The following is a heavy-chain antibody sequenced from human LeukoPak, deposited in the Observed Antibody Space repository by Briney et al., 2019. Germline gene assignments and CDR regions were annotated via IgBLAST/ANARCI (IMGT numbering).Heavy chain of an antibody. CDR3: ARDGGGGDYGY. D-gene: IGHD3-16*01. Sequence: PGGSLRLSCAASGFTFSSYWMHWVRQAPGKGLAWVSRINSDGSSTSYADSVKGRFTISRDNAKNTLYLQMNSLRAEDMAVYYCARDGGGGDYGYWGQGTLVTVSS. CDR2: INSDGSST. CDR1: GFTFSSYW. V-gene: IGHV3-74*01. J-gene: IGHJ4*02.